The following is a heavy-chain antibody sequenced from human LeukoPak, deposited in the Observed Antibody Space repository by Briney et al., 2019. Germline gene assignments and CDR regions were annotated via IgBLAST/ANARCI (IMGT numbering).Heavy chain of an antibody. CDR1: GFTFNSYG. J-gene: IGHJ4*02. CDR2: ISGSGGSR. V-gene: IGHV3-23*01. Sequence: GGTLRLSCAASGFTFNSYGMSWVRQAPGKGLEWVSAISGSGGSRYYADSVKGRFTISRDNSKNTLYLQMNSLRAEDTAVYYCARGGGNFDYWGQGTLVTVSS. D-gene: IGHD3-10*01. CDR3: ARGGGNFDY.